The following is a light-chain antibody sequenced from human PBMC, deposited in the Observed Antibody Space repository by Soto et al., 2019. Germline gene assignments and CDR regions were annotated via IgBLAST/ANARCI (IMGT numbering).Light chain of an antibody. Sequence: ETVLTQSPGTLSLSPGESATLSCRASQSIKNNYLRWYQQKPGQAPRLLIYGASDRATGIPDRFSGSGSGTHFTLTISRLEPEDCAVYYFQQYSYSPRTFGQGTKVEIK. CDR3: QQYSYSPRT. CDR1: QSIKNNY. CDR2: GAS. J-gene: IGKJ1*01. V-gene: IGKV3-20*01.